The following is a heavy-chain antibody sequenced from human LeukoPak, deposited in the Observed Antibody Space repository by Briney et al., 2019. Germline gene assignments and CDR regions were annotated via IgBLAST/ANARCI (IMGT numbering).Heavy chain of an antibody. J-gene: IGHJ4*02. V-gene: IGHV3-30*18. CDR1: GFTFSSYG. CDR2: ISYDGRSK. D-gene: IGHD2-15*01. Sequence: GGSLRLSCAASGFTFSSYGMHWVRQAPGKGLEWVAVISYDGRSKYYADSVKGRFTISRDNSKNTLYLQMNSLRPDDTAVHYYAKEACGGSCVTDYFDYWGQGTLVTVSS. CDR3: AKEACGGSCVTDYFDY.